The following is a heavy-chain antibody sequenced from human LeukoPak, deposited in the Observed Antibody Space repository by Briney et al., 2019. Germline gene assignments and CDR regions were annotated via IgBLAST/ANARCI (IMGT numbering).Heavy chain of an antibody. CDR1: GGTFSSYA. CDR3: ARGLLGDYYYYGMDV. Sequence: GASVKVSCKASGGTFSSYAISWVRQAPGQGLEWMGGIIPIFGTANYAQKFQGRVTITADKSTSTAYMELSSLRSEDTAVYYCARGLLGDYYYYGMDVWGKGTTVTVSS. CDR2: IIPIFGTA. V-gene: IGHV1-69*06. J-gene: IGHJ6*04. D-gene: IGHD3-16*01.